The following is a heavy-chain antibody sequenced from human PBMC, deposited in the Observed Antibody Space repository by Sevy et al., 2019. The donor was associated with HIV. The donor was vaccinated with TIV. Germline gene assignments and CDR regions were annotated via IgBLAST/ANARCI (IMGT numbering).Heavy chain of an antibody. CDR2: ISGSGGST. Sequence: GGSLRLSCAASGFTFSSYAMSWVRQAPGKGLEWVSAISGSGGSTYYADSVKGWFTISRDNSKNTLYLQMNSLRADDTAVYYCAKDSFERYSSSSRSFDYWGQGTLVTVSS. D-gene: IGHD6-6*01. CDR3: AKDSFERYSSSSRSFDY. V-gene: IGHV3-23*01. CDR1: GFTFSSYA. J-gene: IGHJ4*02.